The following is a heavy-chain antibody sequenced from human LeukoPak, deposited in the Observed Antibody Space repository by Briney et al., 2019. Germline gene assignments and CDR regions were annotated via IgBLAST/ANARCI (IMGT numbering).Heavy chain of an antibody. CDR2: ISYDGSNK. D-gene: IGHD6-13*01. Sequence: GRSLRLSCAASGFTFSSYAMHWVRQAPGKGLEWVAVISYDGSNKYYADSVKGRFTISRDNSKNTLYLQMNSLRAEDTAVYYCAMYGRGWAAAGTINWGQGTLVTVSS. V-gene: IGHV3-30-3*01. J-gene: IGHJ4*02. CDR1: GFTFSSYA. CDR3: AMYGRGWAAAGTIN.